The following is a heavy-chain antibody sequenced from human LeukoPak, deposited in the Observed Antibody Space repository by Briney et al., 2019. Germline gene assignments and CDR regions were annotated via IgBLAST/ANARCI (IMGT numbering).Heavy chain of an antibody. CDR1: GGSISSYY. V-gene: IGHV4-59*01. J-gene: IGHJ5*02. CDR3: ASGFYGGNSAGYNWFDP. CDR2: IYYSGST. Sequence: SETLSLTCTVSGGSISSYYWSWIRQPPGKGLEWIGYIYYSGSTNYNPSLNSRVTISVDPSKNQFSLKLSSVTAADTAVYYCASGFYGGNSAGYNWFDPWGQGTLVTVSS. D-gene: IGHD4-23*01.